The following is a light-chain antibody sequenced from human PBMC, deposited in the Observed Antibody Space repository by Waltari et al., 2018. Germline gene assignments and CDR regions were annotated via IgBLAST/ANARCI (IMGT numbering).Light chain of an antibody. V-gene: IGLV5-45*01. J-gene: IGLJ3*02. CDR3: MILHDNAVV. CDR1: SGINVYTYK. Sequence: QAVLTQPASLSASPGASASLTCTFRSGINVYTYKIYWYQQRPGSPPQFLVKHRSDSTDQRGFGVPGSLSGSKDTSANAAILIISGLQSEDEADYYCMILHDNAVVFGGGTKLTVL. CDR2: HRSDSTD.